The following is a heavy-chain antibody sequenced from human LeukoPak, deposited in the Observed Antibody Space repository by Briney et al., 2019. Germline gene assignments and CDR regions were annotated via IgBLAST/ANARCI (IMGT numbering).Heavy chain of an antibody. CDR3: ARGLAVAGRPLDY. J-gene: IGHJ4*02. CDR1: GGSFSGYY. CDR2: INHSGST. V-gene: IGHV4-34*01. Sequence: SETLSLTCAVYGGSFSGYYWSWIRQPPGKGLEWIGEINHSGSTNYNPSLKSRVTISVDTSKNQFSLKLSSVTAADTAVYYCARGLAVAGRPLDYWGQGTLATVSS. D-gene: IGHD6-19*01.